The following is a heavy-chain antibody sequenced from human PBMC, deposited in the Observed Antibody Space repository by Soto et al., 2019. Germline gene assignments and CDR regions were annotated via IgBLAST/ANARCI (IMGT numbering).Heavy chain of an antibody. CDR2: MIPFFGTA. J-gene: IGHJ6*02. Sequence: QVQLVQSGAEVKKPGSSVKVSCKTSGGTFRYYGISWVRQAPGQGLEWMGGMIPFFGTANYAQKFQGRVTITAPESTTTSYIELPGVRCEDAAVSYCARARHSCYGANYCYCYMDFWCQWTRVTISS. D-gene: IGHD2-2*01. CDR3: ARARHSCYGANYCYCYMDF. CDR1: GGTFRYYG. V-gene: IGHV1-69*01.